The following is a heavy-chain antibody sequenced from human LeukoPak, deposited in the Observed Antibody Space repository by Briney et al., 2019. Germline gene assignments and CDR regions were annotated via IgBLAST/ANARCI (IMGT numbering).Heavy chain of an antibody. CDR2: ISRSSSTI. J-gene: IGHJ4*02. CDR3: ARDKIRRGYCSGGSCYSDSV. D-gene: IGHD2-15*01. V-gene: IGHV3-48*02. Sequence: GGSLRLSCAASGFTFSSYSMNWVRQAPGKGLEWVSYISRSSSTIYYADSVKGRFTISRDNAKNSLYLQMNSLRDEDTAVYYCARDKIRRGYCSGGSCYSDSVWGQGTLVTVSS. CDR1: GFTFSSYS.